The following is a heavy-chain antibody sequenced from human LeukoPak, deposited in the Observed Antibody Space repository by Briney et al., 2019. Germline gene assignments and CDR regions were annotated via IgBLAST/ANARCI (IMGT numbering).Heavy chain of an antibody. Sequence: SETLSLTCTVSGGSISSSSYYWGWIRQPPGRGLDWIGTNYYAGGTYYNPSLKSRVTISVDTSKNQFSLRLSSVTAADTAVYYCARHPAAGKTPPDYWGQGTLVTVSS. CDR1: GGSISSSSYY. V-gene: IGHV4-39*01. J-gene: IGHJ4*02. CDR3: ARHPAAGKTPPDY. CDR2: NYYAGGT. D-gene: IGHD6-13*01.